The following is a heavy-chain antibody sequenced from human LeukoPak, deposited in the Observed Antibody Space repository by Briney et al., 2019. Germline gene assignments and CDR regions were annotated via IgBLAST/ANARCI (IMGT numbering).Heavy chain of an antibody. CDR2: IYAGGNT. D-gene: IGHD6-13*01. CDR3: AREVYSSTWFDL. Sequence: GGSLRLSCAASGFTLSTNYMNWVRQVPGKGLEWVSVIYAGGNTYYADSVKERFTISRDNSRNTLYLQMNGLRGDDTAVYYCAREVYSSTWFDLWGQGTLVTVSS. V-gene: IGHV3-66*01. CDR1: GFTLSTNY. J-gene: IGHJ4*02.